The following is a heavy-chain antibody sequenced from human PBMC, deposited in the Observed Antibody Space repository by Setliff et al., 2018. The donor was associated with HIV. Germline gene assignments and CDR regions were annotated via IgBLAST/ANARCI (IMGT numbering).Heavy chain of an antibody. CDR2: IANKADSHTI. CDR3: TRTFFHSSGYYHNLQPFDY. D-gene: IGHD3-22*01. V-gene: IGHV3-73*01. CDR1: GFTFSGSP. Sequence: PGGSLRLSCAASGFTFSGSPIHWVRQASGKGLEWLGRIANKADSHTIQYAASVQGRFTISRDDSKSIAYLQMNSLKTEDTAVYYCTRTFFHSSGYYHNLQPFDYWGQGTLVTVSS. J-gene: IGHJ4*02.